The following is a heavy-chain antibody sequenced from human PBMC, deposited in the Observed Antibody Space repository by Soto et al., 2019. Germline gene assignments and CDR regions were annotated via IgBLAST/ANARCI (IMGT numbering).Heavy chain of an antibody. CDR1: GYSFTSYA. CDR2: INAGNGNT. CDR3: ARGVENIVVVLDVFGYYGMDV. Sequence: GASVKVSCKATGYSFTSYARYWVRQAPAQRLEWMGWINAGNGNTKYSQKLQGRVTFTGDTSASTAHMELSSLRSEDTAVYFCARGVENIVVVLDVFGYYGMDVWGQGTTVTVSS. D-gene: IGHD2-2*01. V-gene: IGHV1-3*01. J-gene: IGHJ6*02.